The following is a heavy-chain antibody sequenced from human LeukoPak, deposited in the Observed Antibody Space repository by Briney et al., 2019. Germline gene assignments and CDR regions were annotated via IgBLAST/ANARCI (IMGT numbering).Heavy chain of an antibody. Sequence: PGGSLRLSCAASGFTFSSYAMSWVRQAPGKGLEWVSGISWNSGSIGYADSVKGRFTISRDNAKNSLYLQMNSLRAEDTALYYCAKDTSNLRHDAFDIWGQGTMVTVSS. CDR1: GFTFSSYA. V-gene: IGHV3-9*01. J-gene: IGHJ3*02. CDR3: AKDTSNLRHDAFDI. CDR2: ISWNSGSI. D-gene: IGHD1-14*01.